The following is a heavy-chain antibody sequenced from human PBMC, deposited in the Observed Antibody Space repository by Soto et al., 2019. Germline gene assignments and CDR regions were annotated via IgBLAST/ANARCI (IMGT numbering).Heavy chain of an antibody. J-gene: IGHJ5*02. D-gene: IGHD2-21*02. CDR1: GFTFSSYA. Sequence: QVQLVESGGGVVQPGRSLRLSCAASGFTFSSYAMHWVRQAPGKGLEWVAVISYDGSNKYYADSVKGRFTISRDNSKNTLYLQMNSVRAEDTAVYYCARGSQHIVVVTAIYNWFDPWGQGTLVTVSS. V-gene: IGHV3-30-3*01. CDR2: ISYDGSNK. CDR3: ARGSQHIVVVTAIYNWFDP.